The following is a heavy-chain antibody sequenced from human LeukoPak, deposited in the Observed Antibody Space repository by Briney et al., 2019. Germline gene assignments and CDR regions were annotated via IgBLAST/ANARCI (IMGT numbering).Heavy chain of an antibody. CDR3: ARSSSSWFNWFDP. CDR2: IIPIFGTA. Sequence: ASVKVSCKASGGTFSSYAISWVRQAPGQGLEWMGGIIPIFGTANYTQKFQGRVTITADESTSTAYMELSSLRSEDTAVYYCARSSSSWFNWFDPWGQGTLVTVSS. V-gene: IGHV1-69*13. CDR1: GGTFSSYA. D-gene: IGHD6-13*01. J-gene: IGHJ5*02.